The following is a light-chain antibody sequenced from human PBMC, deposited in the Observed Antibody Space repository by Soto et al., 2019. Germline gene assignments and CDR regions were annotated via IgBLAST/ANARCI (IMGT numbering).Light chain of an antibody. J-gene: IGLJ2*01. CDR2: GNS. Sequence: QAVLTQPPSVSGAPGQRVTISCTGSSSNIGAGYDVHWYQQLPGTAPKLLIYGNSNRPSGVPDRFSGYKSGTSASLAITGLQAEDEADYYCQSYDSSLSSGVVGGGTKLTVL. V-gene: IGLV1-40*01. CDR3: QSYDSSLSSGV. CDR1: SSNIGAGYD.